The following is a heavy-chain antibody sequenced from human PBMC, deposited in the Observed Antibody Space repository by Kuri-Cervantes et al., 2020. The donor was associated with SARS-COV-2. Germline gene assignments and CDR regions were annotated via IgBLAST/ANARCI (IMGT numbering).Heavy chain of an antibody. CDR2: ISSSNNYI. CDR1: GFTFDDYG. Sequence: GGSLRLSCAASGFTFDDYGMSWVRQAPGKGLEWVSSISSSNNYIYYADSVKGRFTISRDNAKNSLYLQVNSLRAEDTAVYYCARDLRMGKSLDYWGQGTLVTVSS. D-gene: IGHD7-27*01. J-gene: IGHJ4*02. V-gene: IGHV3-21*01. CDR3: ARDLRMGKSLDY.